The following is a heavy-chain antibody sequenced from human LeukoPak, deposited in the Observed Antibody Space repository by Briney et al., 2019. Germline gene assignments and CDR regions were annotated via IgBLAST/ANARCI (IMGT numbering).Heavy chain of an antibody. CDR2: INPNSGGT. Sequence: ASVKVSCKASGYTFTGYYMHWVRQAPGQGLEWMGRINPNSGGTNYAQKFHGRVTMTRDTSISTAYMELSRLRSDDTAVYYCARVSPYYYDSSGYSGRRTYYFDYWGQGTLVTVSS. J-gene: IGHJ4*02. D-gene: IGHD3-22*01. CDR3: ARVSPYYYDSSGYSGRRTYYFDY. CDR1: GYTFTGYY. V-gene: IGHV1-2*06.